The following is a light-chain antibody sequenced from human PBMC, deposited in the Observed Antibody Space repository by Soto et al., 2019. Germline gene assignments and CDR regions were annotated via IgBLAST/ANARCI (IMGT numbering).Light chain of an antibody. J-gene: IGKJ3*01. Sequence: EIVLTQSPATPSLSPGERATLSCRASQSVSSYLAWYQQKPGQAPRLLIYDASNRATGIPARFSGSGSGTDFTLTISSLEPEDFAVYYCQQRWTFGPGTKVDIK. CDR2: DAS. V-gene: IGKV3-11*01. CDR1: QSVSSY. CDR3: QQRWT.